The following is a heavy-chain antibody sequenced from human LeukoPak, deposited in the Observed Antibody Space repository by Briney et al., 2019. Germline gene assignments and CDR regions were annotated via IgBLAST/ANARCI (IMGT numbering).Heavy chain of an antibody. V-gene: IGHV4-34*01. Sequence: PSETLSLTCAVYGGSFSGYYWSWIRQPPGKGLECIGEINHSGSTNYTPSLKSRVTISVDTSKNHFSLKLSSVTAADTAVYYCASVLLLTGRGWFDPWGQGTLVTVSS. CDR3: ASVLLLTGRGWFDP. CDR2: INHSGST. CDR1: GGSFSGYY. J-gene: IGHJ5*02. D-gene: IGHD3-9*01.